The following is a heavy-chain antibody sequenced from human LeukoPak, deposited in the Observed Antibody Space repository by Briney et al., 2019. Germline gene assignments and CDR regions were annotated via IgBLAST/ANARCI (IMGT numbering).Heavy chain of an antibody. Sequence: SQTLSLTCAISGDSISSNSAAWNWIRQSPSRGLEWLGRTYYRSKRYHDFAVSVTSRITISPDTSKNQFSLHLKSVTPDDTAVYYCARDLPESGYYHFDYWGQGTLVTVPS. V-gene: IGHV6-1*01. J-gene: IGHJ4*02. CDR2: TYYRSKRYH. CDR1: GDSISSNSAA. CDR3: ARDLPESGYYHFDY. D-gene: IGHD3-22*01.